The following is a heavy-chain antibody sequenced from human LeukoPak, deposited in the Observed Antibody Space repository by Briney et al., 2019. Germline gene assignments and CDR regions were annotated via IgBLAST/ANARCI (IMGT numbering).Heavy chain of an antibody. J-gene: IGHJ3*02. V-gene: IGHV3-43*02. Sequence: GGSLRLSCVASGLNFDDSAMHWVRQAPGKGLEWVSLISADGGSTFSADSVKGRFSISRDNSKTSLYLQMNSLRTEDTALYYCAQDLASVYDAFNIWGQGTMVTVSS. CDR1: GLNFDDSA. CDR3: AQDLASVYDAFNI. CDR2: ISADGGST.